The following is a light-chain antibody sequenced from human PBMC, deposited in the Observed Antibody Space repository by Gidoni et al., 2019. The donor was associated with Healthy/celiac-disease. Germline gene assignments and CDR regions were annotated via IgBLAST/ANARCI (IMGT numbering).Light chain of an antibody. J-gene: IGKJ3*01. Sequence: DIQLTQSSSFLSASVGDRVTITCRASQGISSYLAWYQQKPGKAPKLLIYAASTWQSGVPSGFSGSGSGTEFTLTCSSLQPEDFATYYCQQLNSYPTFGPGTKVDIK. CDR1: QGISSY. CDR3: QQLNSYPT. CDR2: AAS. V-gene: IGKV1-9*01.